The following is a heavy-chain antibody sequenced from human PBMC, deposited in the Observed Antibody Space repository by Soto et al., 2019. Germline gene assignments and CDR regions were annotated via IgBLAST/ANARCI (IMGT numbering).Heavy chain of an antibody. CDR1: GFTFSSYG. CDR2: IWYDGSKK. D-gene: IGHD4-17*01. CDR3: ARDTATVTTYFDY. V-gene: IGHV3-33*01. Sequence: QVQLVESGGGVVQPGTSLRLSCAASGFTFSSYGMHWVRQAPGKGLEWVALIWYDGSKKKYADSVKGRFTISRDDSKRTVYLEMTSLRAEDAAVYSCARDTATVTTYFDYWGRGAMVTVTS. J-gene: IGHJ4*01.